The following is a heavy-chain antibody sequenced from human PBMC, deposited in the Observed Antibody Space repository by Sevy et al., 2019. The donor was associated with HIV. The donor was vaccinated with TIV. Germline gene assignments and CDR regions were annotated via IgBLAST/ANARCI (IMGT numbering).Heavy chain of an antibody. CDR3: ARELWPGDS. CDR1: GFTFSDYF. CDR2: IKQDGSQK. J-gene: IGHJ5*01. V-gene: IGHV3-7*01. Sequence: GGSLRLSCAASGFTFSDYFMGWVRQAPGKWLEWVANIKQDGSQKIYVGSVKGRFTISRDNAKNSLCLQMNSLGVDDTAVYYCARELWPGDSWGQGTLVTVSS. D-gene: IGHD2-21*01.